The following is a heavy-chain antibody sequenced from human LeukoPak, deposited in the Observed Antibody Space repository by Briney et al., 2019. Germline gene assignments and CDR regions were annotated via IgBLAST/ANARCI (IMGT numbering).Heavy chain of an antibody. CDR3: ARVPRIAAAGNVWFDP. J-gene: IGHJ5*02. Sequence: SVKVSCKASGGTFSSYAISWVRQAPGQGLEWMGGIIPIFGTANYAQKFQGRVTITTDESTSTAYMELSSLRSEDTAVYYCARVPRIAAAGNVWFDPWGQGTLVTVSS. V-gene: IGHV1-69*05. CDR2: IIPIFGTA. CDR1: GGTFSSYA. D-gene: IGHD6-13*01.